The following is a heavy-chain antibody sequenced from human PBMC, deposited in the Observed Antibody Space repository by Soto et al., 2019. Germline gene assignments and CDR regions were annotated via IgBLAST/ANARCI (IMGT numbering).Heavy chain of an antibody. D-gene: IGHD5-18*01. J-gene: IGHJ4*02. CDR3: ARVTAMVAGPFDY. CDR2: IASYSGDI. V-gene: IGHV1-18*01. CDR1: GYKFTLYG. Sequence: ASVKVSCKTSGYKFTLYGITWARQAPGQGLEWLGWIASYSGDIKYSQKFQGRLTITRDTSASTAYLELSSLISEDTAVIYCARVTAMVAGPFDYWGQGTQVTVSS.